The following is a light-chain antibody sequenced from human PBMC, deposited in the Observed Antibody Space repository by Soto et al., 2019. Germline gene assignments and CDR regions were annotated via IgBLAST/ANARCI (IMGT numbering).Light chain of an antibody. J-gene: IGKJ1*01. CDR2: KAS. CDR3: QQYNDNWT. V-gene: IGKV1-5*03. Sequence: DIQKTQSPSTLSASVGDRVTITCRASQSISSWLAWYQQKPGTAPNLLIYKASTLQSGVPSRFSGSGSGTEFTLTISSLQPDDSATYYCQQYNDNWTFGQGTKVDIK. CDR1: QSISSW.